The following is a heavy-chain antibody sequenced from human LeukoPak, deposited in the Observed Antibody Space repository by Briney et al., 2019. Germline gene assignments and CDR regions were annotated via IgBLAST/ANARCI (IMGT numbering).Heavy chain of an antibody. CDR1: GYTFTSYW. Sequence: GESLKISCKGSGYTFTSYWIGWVRQMPGKGLEWMGIIYPRDSTTKYSPSFQGQVTISADKSISTAYLQWSSLKASDTAMYYCARSGGGYGDELDYWGQGTLVTVSS. CDR3: ARSGGGYGDELDY. V-gene: IGHV5-51*01. J-gene: IGHJ4*02. CDR2: IYPRDSTT. D-gene: IGHD4-17*01.